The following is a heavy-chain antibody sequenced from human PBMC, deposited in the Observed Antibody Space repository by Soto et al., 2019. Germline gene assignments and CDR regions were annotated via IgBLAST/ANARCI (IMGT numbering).Heavy chain of an antibody. J-gene: IGHJ6*02. CDR1: GYSFTTYW. D-gene: IGHD3-16*01. Sequence: GESLKISFKGSGYSFTTYWISWVRQMPGKGLEWMGRIDPSDSYTNYSPSFQGHVTISADKSITTAYLQWNSLKASDTAMYYCARRFDSLSLGLEEDYYFYGMDVWGQGTTVTVSS. CDR2: IDPSDSYT. CDR3: ARRFDSLSLGLEEDYYFYGMDV. V-gene: IGHV5-10-1*01.